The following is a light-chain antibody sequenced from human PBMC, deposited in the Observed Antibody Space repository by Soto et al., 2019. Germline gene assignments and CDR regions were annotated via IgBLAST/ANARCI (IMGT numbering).Light chain of an antibody. CDR1: SSNIGSNT. V-gene: IGLV1-44*01. CDR2: ITD. CDR3: ATWDDSLNVPV. J-gene: IGLJ3*02. Sequence: QSVLTQPPSASGTPGQRVTISCSGNSSNIGSNTVNWYQQLPGAAPKLLIWITDQRPSGVPDRFSGYKSGTSASLAINGLQSEDEAEYQCATWDDSLNVPVFG.